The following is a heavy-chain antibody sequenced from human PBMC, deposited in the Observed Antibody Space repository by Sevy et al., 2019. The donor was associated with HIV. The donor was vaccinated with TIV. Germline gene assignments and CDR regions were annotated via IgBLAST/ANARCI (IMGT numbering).Heavy chain of an antibody. Sequence: GGSLRLSCAASGFNISIDFMSWVRQAPGKGLECLSVIYKNSQAYYMDSVMGRFTISRDNSRNRLYLHMTSLRVEDTAKYYWVRSLGGPLNQWGQGTLVTVSS. CDR3: VRSLGGPLNQ. CDR1: GFNISIDF. CDR2: IYKNSQA. D-gene: IGHD3-16*01. V-gene: IGHV3-53*01. J-gene: IGHJ4*02.